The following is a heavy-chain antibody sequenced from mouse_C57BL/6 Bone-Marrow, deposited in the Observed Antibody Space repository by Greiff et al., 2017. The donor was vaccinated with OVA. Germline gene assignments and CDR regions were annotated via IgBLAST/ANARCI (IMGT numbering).Heavy chain of an antibody. CDR3: ARNGQLGPYIDY. Sequence: EVQLQQSGPELVKPGASVQISCKASGYSFTDYNMNWVKQSNGKSLEWIGVINPNYGTTSYNQKFKGKATLTVDQSSSTAYMQLNSLSSEDSAVYYFARNGQLGPYIDYWGQGTTLTVSS. J-gene: IGHJ2*01. V-gene: IGHV1-39*01. CDR2: INPNYGTT. D-gene: IGHD3-2*01. CDR1: GYSFTDYN.